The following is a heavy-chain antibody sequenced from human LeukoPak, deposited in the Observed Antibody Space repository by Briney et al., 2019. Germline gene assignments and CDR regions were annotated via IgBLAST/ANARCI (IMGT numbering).Heavy chain of an antibody. CDR1: DDSISDYY. CDR2: IYYSGST. D-gene: IGHD3-3*01. J-gene: IGHJ3*02. CDR3: ARGRYYDFWSGYWYI. V-gene: IGHV4-59*01. Sequence: SETLSLTCTVSDDSISDYYRGWIRQPPGKGLEWIGYIYYSGSTNYNPSLKSRVTISVDTSKNQFSLKLSSVTAADTAVYYCARGRYYDFWSGYWYIWGQGTMVTVSS.